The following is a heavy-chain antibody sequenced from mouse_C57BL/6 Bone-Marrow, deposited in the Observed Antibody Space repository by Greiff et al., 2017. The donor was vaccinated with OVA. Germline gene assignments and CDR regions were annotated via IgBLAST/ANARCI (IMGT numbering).Heavy chain of an antibody. CDR1: GYTFTDYN. CDR2: INPNNGGT. D-gene: IGHD1-2*01. J-gene: IGHJ2*01. V-gene: IGHV1-22*01. CDR3: SRAHYYPYYFDY. Sequence: VQLKESGPELVKPGASVKMSCKASGYTFTDYNMHWVKQSHGKGLEWIGYINPNNGGTSYNQKFKGKATLTVNKSSSTAYMELRSLTSEDSAFFYCSRAHYYPYYFDYWGQGTTLTVSS.